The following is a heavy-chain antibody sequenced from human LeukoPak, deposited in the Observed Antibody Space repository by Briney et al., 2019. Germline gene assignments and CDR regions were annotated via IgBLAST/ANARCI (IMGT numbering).Heavy chain of an antibody. V-gene: IGHV3-21*01. CDR3: ARDSSAAGFDY. CDR1: GFTFSNAW. J-gene: IGHJ4*02. Sequence: GGSLRLSCAASGFTFSNAWMSWVRQAPGKGLEWVSSISSSSSYIYYADSVKGRFTISRDNAKNSLYLQMNSLRAEDTAVYYCARDSSAAGFDYWGQGTLVTVSS. D-gene: IGHD6-13*01. CDR2: ISSSSSYI.